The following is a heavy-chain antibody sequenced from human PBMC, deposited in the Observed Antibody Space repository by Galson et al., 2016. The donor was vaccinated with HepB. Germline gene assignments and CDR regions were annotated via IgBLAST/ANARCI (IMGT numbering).Heavy chain of an antibody. CDR2: ISHDGSDK. V-gene: IGHV3-30-3*01. Sequence: SLRLSCAASGFTFNIYPMHWVRQAPGKGLEWVAVISHDGSDKYYADSVKGRFTISRDNSKNTLYLQMNSLRAEDTAVYYCARQAMPNAFDIWGQGTMVTVSS. D-gene: IGHD2-2*01. CDR3: ARQAMPNAFDI. CDR1: GFTFNIYP. J-gene: IGHJ3*02.